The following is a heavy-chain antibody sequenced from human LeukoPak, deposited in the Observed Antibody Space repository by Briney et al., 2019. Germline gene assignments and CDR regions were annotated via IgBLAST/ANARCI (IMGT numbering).Heavy chain of an antibody. Sequence: GGSLRLSCAASGFTFSTSAMNWVRQAPGRGLEWVSSISPTGGAIFCADSLRGRFTISRDNAKNSLYLQMNSLRAEDTALYFCASGIRERGFDYWGQGTLVTVSS. V-gene: IGHV3-21*01. CDR2: ISPTGGAI. D-gene: IGHD1-1*01. J-gene: IGHJ4*02. CDR1: GFTFSTSA. CDR3: ASGIRERGFDY.